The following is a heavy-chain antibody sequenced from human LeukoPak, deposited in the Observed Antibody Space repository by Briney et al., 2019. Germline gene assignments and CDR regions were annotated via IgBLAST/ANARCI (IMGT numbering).Heavy chain of an antibody. Sequence: RGSLRLSCTASGFTFSSHAMTWVRQTAGMGLQWVSSITGSGSGAYYADSVKGRVTISRDNSKNTLFLQMDSLRPEDTAMYYCAKVRGDHAHLQDDFDYWGQGALVTVSS. CDR1: GFTFSSHA. D-gene: IGHD2-21*02. J-gene: IGHJ4*02. V-gene: IGHV3-23*01. CDR2: ITGSGSGA. CDR3: AKVRGDHAHLQDDFDY.